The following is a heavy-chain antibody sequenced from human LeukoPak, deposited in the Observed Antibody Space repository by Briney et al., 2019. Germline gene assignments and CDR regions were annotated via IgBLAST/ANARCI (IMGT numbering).Heavy chain of an antibody. D-gene: IGHD3-10*01. V-gene: IGHV3-30-3*01. J-gene: IGHJ4*02. CDR2: ISYDGSNK. CDR3: ARAGDYGSGSFRWRHFDY. CDR1: AFPFSNYA. Sequence: GGSLRLSCAASAFPFSNYAIHWVRQAPGKGLEWVALISYDGSNKYYADSVKGRFTISRDNSKNTLYLQMNSLRAEDTAVYYCARAGDYGSGSFRWRHFDYWGQGTLVTVSS.